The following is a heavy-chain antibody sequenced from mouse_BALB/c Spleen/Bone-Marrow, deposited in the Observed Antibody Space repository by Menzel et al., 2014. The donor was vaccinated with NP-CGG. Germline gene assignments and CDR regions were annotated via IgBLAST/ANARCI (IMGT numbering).Heavy chain of an antibody. V-gene: IGHV7-3*02. J-gene: IGHJ2*01. CDR1: GFTFTDYY. CDR3: ARDDGYYHCFDY. D-gene: IGHD2-3*01. CDR2: IRDKANGYTT. Sequence: EVQLQESGGGLVQPGGSLRLSCATSGFTFTDYYMSWVRQPPGRALEWLGFIRDKANGYTTKYSASVKGRFTISRDNSQSIVYLQMNTLRTEDSATYYCARDDGYYHCFDYWGQGTTLTVSS.